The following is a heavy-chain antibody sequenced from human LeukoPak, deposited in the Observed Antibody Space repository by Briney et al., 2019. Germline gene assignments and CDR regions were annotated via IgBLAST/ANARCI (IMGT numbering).Heavy chain of an antibody. CDR2: IYYSGST. CDR1: GGCISSYY. D-gene: IGHD6-13*01. V-gene: IGHV4-59*01. J-gene: IGHJ4*02. Sequence: SETLSLTCTVSGGCISSYYWSWIRQPPGKGLEWLGCIYYSGSTNYNPSLKSRVTISVDTSKNQFSLKLSSVTAADTAVYYCPRGGALAAAGPLSPFDYCGPGTPVTVSS. CDR3: PRGGALAAAGPLSPFDY.